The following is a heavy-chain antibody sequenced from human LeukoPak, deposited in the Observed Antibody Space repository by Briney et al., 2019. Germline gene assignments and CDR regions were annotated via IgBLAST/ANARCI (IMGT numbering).Heavy chain of an antibody. J-gene: IGHJ4*02. CDR3: ARDYLRWQVDY. CDR1: GFTFSSYA. CDR2: ISYDGSNE. D-gene: IGHD4-23*01. Sequence: GGSLRLSCAASGFTFSSYAMHWVRQAPGKGLEWVAVISYDGSNEYYADSVKGRFTISRDNSKNTLYLQMNSLRAEDTAVYYCARDYLRWQVDYWGQGTLVTVSS. V-gene: IGHV3-30-3*01.